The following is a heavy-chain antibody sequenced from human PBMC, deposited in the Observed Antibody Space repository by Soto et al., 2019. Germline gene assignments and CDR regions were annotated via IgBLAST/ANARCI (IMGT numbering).Heavy chain of an antibody. Sequence: ASVKVSCKASGYTFTNSGISWVRQAPGQGLEWMGWISTDNGNTNYAQHLQGRVSMTTDTSTSTAYMDLRSLRSDDTAVYYCATAQGITTSGVYSMYYYVMDVWG. V-gene: IGHV1-18*01. D-gene: IGHD3-3*01. CDR2: ISTDNGNT. CDR1: GYTFTNSG. CDR3: ATAQGITTSGVYSMYYYVMDV. J-gene: IGHJ6*02.